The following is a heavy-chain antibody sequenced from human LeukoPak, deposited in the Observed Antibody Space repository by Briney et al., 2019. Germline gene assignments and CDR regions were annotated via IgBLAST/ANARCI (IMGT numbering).Heavy chain of an antibody. V-gene: IGHV3-74*01. CDR2: INTDGSST. CDR3: AREDDWNYEDY. J-gene: IGHJ4*02. CDR1: GFTFSSYW. Sequence: GGSLRLSCAASGFTFSSYWMHWVRQAPGKGLVWVSRINTDGSSTSYADSVKGRFTISRDNAKNSLYLQMNSLRAEDTAIYYCAREDDWNYEDYWGQGTLVTVSS. D-gene: IGHD1-7*01.